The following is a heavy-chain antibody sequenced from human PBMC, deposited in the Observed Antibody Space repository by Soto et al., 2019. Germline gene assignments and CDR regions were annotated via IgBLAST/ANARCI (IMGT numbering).Heavy chain of an antibody. CDR1: GDSFSSYA. Sequence: QVQLVQSGAELKKPGSSVRVSCKISGDSFSSYAISWVRQAPGEGLEWVGGIIPIFETANYAQNSQGRVTITAVESTTTAYTEVTRLRPEDTAIFYCAASDSSSWQHDYWGQGTLITVSS. CDR2: IIPIFETA. J-gene: IGHJ4*02. V-gene: IGHV1-69*01. CDR3: AASDSSSWQHDY. D-gene: IGHD6-13*01.